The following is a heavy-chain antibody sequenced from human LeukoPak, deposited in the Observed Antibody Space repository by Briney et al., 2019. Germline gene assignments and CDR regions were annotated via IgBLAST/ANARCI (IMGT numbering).Heavy chain of an antibody. CDR1: GGSFSGYY. CDR3: ARSSGWVVTTYNWFDP. D-gene: IGHD6-19*01. Sequence: SSETLSLTCAVYGGSFSGYYWSWIRQPPGKGLEWIGEINHSGSTNYNPSLKSRVTISVDTSKNQFSLKLSSVTAADTAVYYCARSSGWVVTTYNWFDPWGQGTLVTVSS. J-gene: IGHJ5*02. V-gene: IGHV4-34*01. CDR2: INHSGST.